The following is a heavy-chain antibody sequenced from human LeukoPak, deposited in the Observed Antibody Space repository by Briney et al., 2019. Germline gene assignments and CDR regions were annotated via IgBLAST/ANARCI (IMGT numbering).Heavy chain of an antibody. J-gene: IGHJ4*02. CDR2: ISAYNGNT. V-gene: IGHV1-18*01. Sequence: ASVKVSCKASGYTFTTYGISWVRQAPGQGLEWMGWISAYNGNTNYAQKLQGRVTMTTETSTNTAFIEVRSLISDDTAVYYCARSATESGSHDYWGQGTLVTVSS. CDR3: ARSATESGSHDY. CDR1: GYTFTTYG. D-gene: IGHD3-10*01.